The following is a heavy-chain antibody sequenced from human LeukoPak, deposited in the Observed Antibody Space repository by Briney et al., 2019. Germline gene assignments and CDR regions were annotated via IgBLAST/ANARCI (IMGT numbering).Heavy chain of an antibody. D-gene: IGHD3-3*01. CDR3: AKEEWLLAVYFDY. CDR1: GFTFSTYA. J-gene: IGHJ4*02. Sequence: GGSLGLSCAASGFTFSTYAMNWVRQAPGKGLEWVSTINHNGGNTYYADSVKGQFTISRDNSKNTLYLQMNSLRAEDTAVYYCAKEEWLLAVYFDYWGQGTLVTVSS. V-gene: IGHV3-23*01. CDR2: INHNGGNT.